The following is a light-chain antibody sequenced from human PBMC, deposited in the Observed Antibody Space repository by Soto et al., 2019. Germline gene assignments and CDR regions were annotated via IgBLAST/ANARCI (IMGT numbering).Light chain of an antibody. V-gene: IGKV1-39*01. CDR1: QSIRTY. J-gene: IGKJ1*01. CDR3: QQSYSTMAT. Sequence: DFQMTQSPSSLSASIGDRVTITCRASQSIRTYLNWYQQKPGKAPQLLIYAASRLQSGVPSRFSGSGSGTDFTLTISSLQPEDFATYYCQQSYSTMATFGQGTKVEIK. CDR2: AAS.